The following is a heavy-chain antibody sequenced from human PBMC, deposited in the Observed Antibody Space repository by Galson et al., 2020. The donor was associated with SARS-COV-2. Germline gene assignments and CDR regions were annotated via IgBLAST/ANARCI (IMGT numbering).Heavy chain of an antibody. CDR1: GFIFRDYV. CDR3: LAVPDY. V-gene: IGHV3-23*01. J-gene: IGHJ4*02. D-gene: IGHD6-19*01. CDR2: INYGGHNT. Sequence: GGSLRLSCEVSGFIFRDYVMSWVRQSPGKGLEWVAGINYGGHNTNYGGSMRGRLAISRDDSKNMLFLHMDSLRVDDTAVYYCLAVPDYWGQGTLVTVSS.